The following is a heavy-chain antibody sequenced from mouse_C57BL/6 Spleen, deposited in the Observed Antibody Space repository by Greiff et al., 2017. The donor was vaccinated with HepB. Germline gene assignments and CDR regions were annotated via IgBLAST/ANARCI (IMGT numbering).Heavy chain of an antibody. Sequence: VHLVESGPELVKPGASVKLSCKASGYTFTSYDINWVKQRPGQGLEWIGWIYPRDGSTKYNEKFKGKATLTVDTSSSTAYMELHSLTSEDSAVYFCARPDGGDAMDYWGQGTSVTVSS. CDR2: IYPRDGST. CDR3: ARPDGGDAMDY. CDR1: GYTFTSYD. V-gene: IGHV1-85*01. J-gene: IGHJ4*01.